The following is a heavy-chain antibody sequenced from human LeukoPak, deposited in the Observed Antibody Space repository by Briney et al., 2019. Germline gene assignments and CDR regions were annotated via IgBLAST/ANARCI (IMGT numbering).Heavy chain of an antibody. V-gene: IGHV3-7*01. CDR1: GFTFSSYW. J-gene: IGHJ3*02. CDR2: IKQDGSEK. Sequence: GGSLRLSCAASGFTFSSYWMSWVRQAPGKGLEWVANIKQDGSEKYYVDSVKGRFTISRDNAKNSLYLQMNGLRAEDTAVYYCARPRYPNAFDIWGQGTMVTVSS. D-gene: IGHD1-1*01. CDR3: ARPRYPNAFDI.